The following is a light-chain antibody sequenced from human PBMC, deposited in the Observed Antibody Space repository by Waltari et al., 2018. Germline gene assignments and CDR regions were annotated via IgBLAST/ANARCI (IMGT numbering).Light chain of an antibody. CDR1: RSNIGSNY. V-gene: IGLV1-47*01. Sequence: QSVLTQPPSASGTPGQRVTISCSGSRSNIGSNYVYWYQQVPGTAPKLLIYRNNQRPSGVPDRSSGSKSGTSASLAISGLRSEDEVDYYCAAWDDSLSGRVFGGGTKVTVL. CDR3: AAWDDSLSGRV. J-gene: IGLJ3*02. CDR2: RNN.